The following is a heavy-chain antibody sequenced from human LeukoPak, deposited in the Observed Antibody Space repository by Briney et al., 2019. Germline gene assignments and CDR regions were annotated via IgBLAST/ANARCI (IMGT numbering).Heavy chain of an antibody. CDR2: ISYDGSNK. D-gene: IGHD5/OR15-5a*01. V-gene: IGHV3-30*04. J-gene: IGHJ5*02. CDR1: GFTFSSYA. CDR3: AKAMTPSTSWFDP. Sequence: GGSLRLSCAASGFTFSSYAMHWARQAPGKGLEWVAVISYDGSNKNYADSVKGRFSISRDNSKNTLYLQMSSLRAEDTAVYYCAKAMTPSTSWFDPWGQGTLVTVSS.